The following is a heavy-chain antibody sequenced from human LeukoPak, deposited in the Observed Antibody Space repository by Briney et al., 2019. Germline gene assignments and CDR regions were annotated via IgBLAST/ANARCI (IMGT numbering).Heavy chain of an antibody. Sequence: PGGSLRLSCVASVFTFSNYAMHWVRQAPGKGLEWVSGITWNSGNLGYADSVKGRFSISRDNAKNSLYLQMNSLRPEDMALYYCVKQDYVSVDYHAIDIWGQGTMVSVSS. CDR3: VKQDYVSVDYHAIDI. CDR2: ITWNSGNL. D-gene: IGHD3-22*01. V-gene: IGHV3-9*03. CDR1: VFTFSNYA. J-gene: IGHJ3*02.